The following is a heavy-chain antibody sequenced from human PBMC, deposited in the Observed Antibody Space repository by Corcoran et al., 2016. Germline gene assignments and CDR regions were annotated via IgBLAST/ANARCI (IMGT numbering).Heavy chain of an antibody. CDR3: ARDSGSDPFDY. V-gene: IGHV4-38-2*02. J-gene: IGHJ4*02. Sequence: QVQLQESRPGLVKPSETLSLTCNVSGYSISSGYYWGWIRQPPGKGLWWIGSIYHSGSTYYNPSLKSRVTISVATSKNKFSLKLSSVTASDTAVYYCARDSGSDPFDYWGQGTLVTVSS. D-gene: IGHD1-26*01. CDR1: GYSISSGYY. CDR2: IYHSGST.